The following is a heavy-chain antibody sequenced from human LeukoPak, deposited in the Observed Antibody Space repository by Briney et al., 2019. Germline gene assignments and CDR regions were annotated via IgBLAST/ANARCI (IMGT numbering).Heavy chain of an antibody. CDR3: ARDLRAYGGNSLIVFSPKGPGRTFDY. Sequence: ASLKVSSKASGYSFTSSGISWVRQAPGQGLEWMGWISAYYGNTNYTQKLQGRVTMTTDTSTSTAYMELRSLRSDDTAVYYCARDLRAYGGNSLIVFSPKGPGRTFDYWGQGALVTVSS. D-gene: IGHD4-23*01. CDR2: ISAYYGNT. J-gene: IGHJ4*02. V-gene: IGHV1-18*01. CDR1: GYSFTSSG.